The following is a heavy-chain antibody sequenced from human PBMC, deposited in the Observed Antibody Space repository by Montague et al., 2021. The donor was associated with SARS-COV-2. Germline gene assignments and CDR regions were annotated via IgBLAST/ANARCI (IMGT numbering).Heavy chain of an antibody. CDR2: ISTRGQYI. CDR1: EFSFSTYT. Sequence: SLRLSCAASEFSFSTYTMNWIRQAPGKGLEWVASISTRGQYIFYADSVKGRFTISRDNAKNTLFLQMESLRTEDTAVYFCAKDGKKTASPDGYYYYGMGVWGQGTLVTVSS. CDR3: AKDGKKTASPDGYYYYGMGV. D-gene: IGHD2-21*02. V-gene: IGHV3-21*01. J-gene: IGHJ6*02.